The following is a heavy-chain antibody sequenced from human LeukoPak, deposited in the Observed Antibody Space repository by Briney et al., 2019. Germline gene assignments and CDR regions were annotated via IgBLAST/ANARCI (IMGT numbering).Heavy chain of an antibody. CDR3: AKVSGWQYPHDYFDY. J-gene: IGHJ4*02. D-gene: IGHD6-25*01. CDR2: MHDVGTT. CDR1: CGYITNPY. V-gene: IGHV4-59*11. Sequence: TASETLSLTGTVSCGYITNPYWSWIRQSPGKGREWMVDMHDVGTTTHIHSLKSRVTLSIDTSATKFSLPLRSVTTADTAVYYCAKVSGWQYPHDYFDYWGQGALVTVSS.